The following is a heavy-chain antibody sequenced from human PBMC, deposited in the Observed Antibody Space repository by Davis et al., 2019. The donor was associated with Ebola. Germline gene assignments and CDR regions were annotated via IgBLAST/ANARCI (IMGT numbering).Heavy chain of an antibody. D-gene: IGHD2-2*01. Sequence: SVTVSCKASGGTFSSYAISWVRQAPGQGLEWMGGIIPIFGTANYAQKFQGRVTITADESTSTAYMELSSLRSEDTAVYYCARWGYCSSTSCTMGHYYYYYGMDVWGQGTTVTVSS. CDR1: GGTFSSYA. CDR2: IIPIFGTA. V-gene: IGHV1-69*13. J-gene: IGHJ6*02. CDR3: ARWGYCSSTSCTMGHYYYYYGMDV.